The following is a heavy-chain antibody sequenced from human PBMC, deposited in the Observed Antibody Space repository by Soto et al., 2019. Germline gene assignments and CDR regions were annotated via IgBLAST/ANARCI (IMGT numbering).Heavy chain of an antibody. Sequence: EVQLLESGGGLVQPGGSLRLSCAASGFTFSSYAMSWVRQAPGKGLEWVSLISGSGGSTYYTDSVKGRFTISRDNSKNTLYLQRSSLRVEDTAVYCCAKESHLSMGLDYWGQGTLVTVSS. CDR3: AKESHLSMGLDY. CDR2: ISGSGGST. J-gene: IGHJ4*02. V-gene: IGHV3-23*01. CDR1: GFTFSSYA.